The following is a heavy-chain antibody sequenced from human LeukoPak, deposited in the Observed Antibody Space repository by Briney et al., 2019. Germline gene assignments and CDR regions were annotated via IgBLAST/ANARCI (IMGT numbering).Heavy chain of an antibody. D-gene: IGHD6-19*01. CDR2: IKQDGSEK. J-gene: IGHJ4*02. CDR1: GFTFSSYW. Sequence: GGSLRLSCAASGFTFSSYWMSWVRQAPGKGLEWVANIKQDGSEKYYVDSVKGRFTISRDNAKNSLYPQMNSLRAEDTAVYYCARDRTAVAGRHYFDYWGQGTLVTVSS. V-gene: IGHV3-7*01. CDR3: ARDRTAVAGRHYFDY.